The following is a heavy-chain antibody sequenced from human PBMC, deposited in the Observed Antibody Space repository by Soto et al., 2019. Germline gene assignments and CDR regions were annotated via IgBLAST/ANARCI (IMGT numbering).Heavy chain of an antibody. CDR1: GFSFNTYV. CDR3: AKGLALMADH. CDR2: ILYDGSKE. J-gene: IGHJ4*02. Sequence: GSLRLSCTDSGFSFNTYVMDWVRQAPGKGLEWVARILYDGSKEYYADPVKGRFTISRDNSKNTLYLQMDRPRVEDTAVYFCAKGLALMADHWGQGTPVTVSS. D-gene: IGHD2-21*01. V-gene: IGHV3-30*18.